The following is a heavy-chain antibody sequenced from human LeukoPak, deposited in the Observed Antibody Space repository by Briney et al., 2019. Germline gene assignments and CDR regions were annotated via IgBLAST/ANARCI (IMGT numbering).Heavy chain of an antibody. D-gene: IGHD2-15*01. Sequence: PGGSLRLFCSGSGFTFSSYSMTWVRQAPGKGLDWVSVINYSGSGGSTYYADSVKGRFTISRDNSKNTLYLQMNSLRAEDTAVYYCAKDHSVVGPYFDYWGQGTLVTVSS. CDR3: AKDHSVVGPYFDY. J-gene: IGHJ4*02. V-gene: IGHV3-23*01. CDR1: GFTFSSYS. CDR2: INYSGSGGST.